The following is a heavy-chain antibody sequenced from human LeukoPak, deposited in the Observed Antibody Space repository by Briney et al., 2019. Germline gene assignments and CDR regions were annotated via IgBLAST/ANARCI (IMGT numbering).Heavy chain of an antibody. J-gene: IGHJ4*02. CDR2: INAGNGNT. D-gene: IGHD5-24*01. CDR1: GYTFTSYA. V-gene: IGHV1-3*01. CDR3: ARESPGDGYNYAPFDY. Sequence: ASVKVPCKASGYTFTSYAMHWVRQAPGQRLEWMGWINAGNGNTKYSQKFQGRVTITRDTSASTAYMELSSLRSEDTAVYYCARESPGDGYNYAPFDYWGQGTLVTVSS.